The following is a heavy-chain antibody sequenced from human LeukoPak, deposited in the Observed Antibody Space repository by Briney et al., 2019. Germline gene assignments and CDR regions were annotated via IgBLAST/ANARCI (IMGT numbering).Heavy chain of an antibody. D-gene: IGHD3-3*01. CDR1: GFTVSSNY. CDR2: IYSGGST. CDR3: ARAGDFWSGYPSRNYMDV. Sequence: GGSLRLSCAASGFTVSSNYMSWVRQAPGKGLEWVSVIYSGGSTYYADSVKGRFTISRDNSKNTLYLQMNSLRAEDTAVYYCARAGDFWSGYPSRNYMDVWGKGTTVTVSS. J-gene: IGHJ6*03. V-gene: IGHV3-53*01.